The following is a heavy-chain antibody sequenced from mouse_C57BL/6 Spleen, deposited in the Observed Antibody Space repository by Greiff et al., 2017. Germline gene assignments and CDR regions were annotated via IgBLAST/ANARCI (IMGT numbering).Heavy chain of an antibody. D-gene: IGHD2-4*01. V-gene: IGHV5-17*01. CDR2: ISSGSSTI. Sequence: EVQVVESGGGLVKPGGSLKLSCAASGFTFSDYGMHWVRQAPEKGLEWVAYISSGSSTIYYADTVKGRFTISRDNAKNTLFLQMTSLRSEDTAMYYCARGSIYYDPWFAYWGQGTLVTVSA. CDR1: GFTFSDYG. J-gene: IGHJ3*01. CDR3: ARGSIYYDPWFAY.